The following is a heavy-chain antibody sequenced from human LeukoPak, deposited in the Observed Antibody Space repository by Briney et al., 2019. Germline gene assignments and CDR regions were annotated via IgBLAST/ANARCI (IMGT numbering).Heavy chain of an antibody. Sequence: GGSLRLSCAASGFTFSSYGMHWVRQAPGKGLEWVAFIRYDGSNKYYADSVKGRFTIPRDNSKNTLYLQMNSLRAEDTAVYYCATSPYIVVVVATTRAKFDIWGQGTMVTVSS. CDR1: GFTFSSYG. V-gene: IGHV3-30*02. CDR3: ATSPYIVVVVATTRAKFDI. J-gene: IGHJ3*02. CDR2: IRYDGSNK. D-gene: IGHD2-15*01.